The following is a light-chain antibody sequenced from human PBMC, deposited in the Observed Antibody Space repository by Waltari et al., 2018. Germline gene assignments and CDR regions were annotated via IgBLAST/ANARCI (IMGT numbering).Light chain of an antibody. Sequence: EIVLTQSPGTLSLSQGERATLSCRASQSVSSSYLAWYQQKPGQAPRLLMYLASSRATGIPDRFSGSGSGTDFTLTISRLEPEDFAVYYCQYYGSYTFGQGTKLAI. CDR1: QSVSSSY. J-gene: IGKJ2*01. V-gene: IGKV3-20*01. CDR3: QYYGSYT. CDR2: LAS.